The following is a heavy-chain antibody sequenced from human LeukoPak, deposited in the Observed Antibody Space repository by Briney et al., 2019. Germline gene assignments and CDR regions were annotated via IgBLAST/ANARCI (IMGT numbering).Heavy chain of an antibody. Sequence: GGSLRLSCAAFGFTFSSYVMHWVRQAPGKGLEYVSAISTNGGGTYYANSVKGRFTISRDNSKNTLYLQMGSLRAEDMAVYYCARVGYSSSSAYFDYWGRGTLVTVSS. D-gene: IGHD6-6*01. V-gene: IGHV3-64*01. CDR2: ISTNGGGT. CDR1: GFTFSSYV. J-gene: IGHJ4*02. CDR3: ARVGYSSSSAYFDY.